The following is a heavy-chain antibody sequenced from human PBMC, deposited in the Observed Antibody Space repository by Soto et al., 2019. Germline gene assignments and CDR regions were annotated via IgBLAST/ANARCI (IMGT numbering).Heavy chain of an antibody. J-gene: IGHJ6*02. CDR3: ARGEVGATNYYYGMDV. Sequence: GGSLRLSCAASGFTFSDHYMDWVRQAPGKGLEWVGRTRNKANSYTTEYAASVKGRFTISRDDSKNSLYLQMNSLKTEDTAVYYCARGEVGATNYYYGMDVWGQGTTVTVSS. CDR2: TRNKANSYTT. D-gene: IGHD1-26*01. V-gene: IGHV3-72*01. CDR1: GFTFSDHY.